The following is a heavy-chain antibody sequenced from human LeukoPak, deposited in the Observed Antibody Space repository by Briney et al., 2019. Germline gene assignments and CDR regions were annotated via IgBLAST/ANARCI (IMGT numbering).Heavy chain of an antibody. J-gene: IGHJ4*02. CDR2: INHSGST. CDR1: GGSFSGYY. Sequence: PSETLSLTCAVYGGSFSGYYWSWIRQPPGKGLEWIGEINHSGSTNYNPSLKSRVTISVDTSKNQFSLKLSSVTAADTAVYYRAQRGQAAAGRWGQGTLVTVSS. D-gene: IGHD6-13*01. CDR3: AQRGQAAAGR. V-gene: IGHV4-34*01.